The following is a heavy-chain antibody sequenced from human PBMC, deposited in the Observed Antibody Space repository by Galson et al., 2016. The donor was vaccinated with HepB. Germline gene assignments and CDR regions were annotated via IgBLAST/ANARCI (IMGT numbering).Heavy chain of an antibody. CDR1: GYTFNIYG. D-gene: IGHD3-3*01. CDR3: ARPNYDFWSNYRGAFDI. J-gene: IGHJ3*02. CDR2: ISPYNGNT. Sequence: SVKVSCKASGYTFNIYGINWVRQAPGQGLEWMGRISPYNGNTKYAQKFQGRVTMTTDISTSTAYMELRSLRSDDTAVYYCARPNYDFWSNYRGAFDIWGQGTMVTVSS. V-gene: IGHV1-18*01.